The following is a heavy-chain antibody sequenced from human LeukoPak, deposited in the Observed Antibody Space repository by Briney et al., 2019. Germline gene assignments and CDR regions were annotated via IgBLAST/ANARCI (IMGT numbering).Heavy chain of an antibody. J-gene: IGHJ4*02. V-gene: IGHV4-34*01. Sequence: SETLSLTCAVYGGSFSGYYWSWIRQPPGKGLEWIGEINHSGSTNYNPSLKSRVTISVDTSKNQFSLKLSSVTAADTAVYYCARANSRPYYDYVWGSYRPRAFDYWGQGTLVTVSS. D-gene: IGHD3-16*02. CDR3: ARANSRPYYDYVWGSYRPRAFDY. CDR1: GGSFSGYY. CDR2: INHSGST.